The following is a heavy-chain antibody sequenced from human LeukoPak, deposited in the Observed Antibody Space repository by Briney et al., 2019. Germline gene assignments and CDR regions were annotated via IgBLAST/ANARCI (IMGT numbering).Heavy chain of an antibody. J-gene: IGHJ4*02. CDR1: GFTFDTYG. V-gene: IGHV3-30*02. CDR2: IRYDGSNK. D-gene: IGHD2-2*01. CDR3: AKAFIVVVPAAIGDY. Sequence: GGSLRLSCAASGFTFDTYGMHWVRQAPGKGLQWVAFIRYDGSNKKYTDSVKGRFTISRDNSKSTLYLQMNSLRAEDTAVYYCAKAFIVVVPAAIGDYWGQGILVTVSS.